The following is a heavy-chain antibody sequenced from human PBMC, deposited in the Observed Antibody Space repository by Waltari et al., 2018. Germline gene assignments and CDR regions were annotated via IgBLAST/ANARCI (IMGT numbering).Heavy chain of an antibody. J-gene: IGHJ5*02. D-gene: IGHD3-10*01. CDR3: ARDRGTATPLDP. V-gene: IGHV3-74*01. CDR1: GFTFSSHW. Sequence: EVQVVESGGGLVQPGGSLRLSCVASGFTFSSHWMHWVRQVPGKGLEWVSRMTADKTNTEYAEAVKGRFTVSRDNAKNTVYLQMTSVRAEDTGIYYCARDRGTATPLDPWGQGTVVTVSS. CDR2: MTADKTNT.